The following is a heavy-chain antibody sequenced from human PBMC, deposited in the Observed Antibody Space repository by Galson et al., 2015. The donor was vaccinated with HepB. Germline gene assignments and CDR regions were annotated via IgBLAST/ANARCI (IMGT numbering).Heavy chain of an antibody. J-gene: IGHJ4*02. CDR2: IYPGDSDT. V-gene: IGHV5-51*03. D-gene: IGHD2-15*01. Sequence: QSGAEVKKPGESLKISCETSGYSFTGYWIGWVRQMPGKGLEWMGIIYPGDSDTRYSPSFQGQVTMSIDKSISAAYLHWSSLKASDTAIYYCARNGYCSDGACYGLDYCGQCALVTVSS. CDR1: GYSFTGYW. CDR3: ARNGYCSDGACYGLDY.